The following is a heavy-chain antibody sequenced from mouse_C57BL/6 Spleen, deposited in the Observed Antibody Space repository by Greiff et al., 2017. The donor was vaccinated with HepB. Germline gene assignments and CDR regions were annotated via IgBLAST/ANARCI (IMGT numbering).Heavy chain of an antibody. CDR1: GFTFSSYA. Sequence: EVHLVESGGGLVKPGGSLKLSCAASGFTFSSYAMSWVRQTPEKRLEWVATISDGGSYTYYPDNVKGRFTISRDNAKNNLYLQMSHLKSEDTAMYYCARGDGSSLYAMDYWGQGTSVTVSS. J-gene: IGHJ4*01. V-gene: IGHV5-4*01. CDR3: ARGDGSSLYAMDY. CDR2: ISDGGSYT. D-gene: IGHD1-1*01.